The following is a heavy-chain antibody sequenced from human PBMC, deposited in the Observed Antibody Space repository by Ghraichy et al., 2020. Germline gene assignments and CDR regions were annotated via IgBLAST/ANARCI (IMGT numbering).Heavy chain of an antibody. CDR3: ARGGDYYDSSNDAFDI. V-gene: IGHV6-1*01. J-gene: IGHJ3*02. CDR2: TYYRSKWYN. Sequence: SQTLSLTCAISGDSVSSNSAAWNWIRQSPSRGLEWLGRTYYRSKWYNDYAVSVKSRITINPDTSKNQFSLQLNSVTPEDTAVYYCARGGDYYDSSNDAFDIWGQGTMVTVSS. D-gene: IGHD3-22*01. CDR1: GDSVSSNSAA.